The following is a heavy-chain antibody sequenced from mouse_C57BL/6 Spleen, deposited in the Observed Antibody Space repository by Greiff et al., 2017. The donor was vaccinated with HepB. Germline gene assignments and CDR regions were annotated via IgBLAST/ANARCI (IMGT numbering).Heavy chain of an antibody. CDR1: GYSFTGYY. J-gene: IGHJ3*01. Sequence: VQLQQSGPELVKPGASVKISCKASGYSFTGYYMNWVKQSPEKSLEWIGEINPSTGGTTYNQKFKAKATLTVDKSSSTAYMQLKSLTSEDSAVYYCARKRDSPFAYWGQGTLVTVSA. V-gene: IGHV1-42*01. CDR3: ARKRDSPFAY. CDR2: INPSTGGT.